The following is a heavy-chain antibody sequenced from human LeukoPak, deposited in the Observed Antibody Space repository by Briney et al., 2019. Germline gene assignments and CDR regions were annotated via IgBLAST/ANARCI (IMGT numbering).Heavy chain of an antibody. V-gene: IGHV3-7*01. Sequence: GSLRLSCAASGFTFSRYWMSWVRQAPGKGLEWVANIKQDGSEKYYVDSVKGRFTISRDNAKNSLYLQMNSLRAEDTAVYYCARIGYSSSCFDYWGQGTLVTVSS. CDR1: GFTFSRYW. CDR2: IKQDGSEK. J-gene: IGHJ4*02. CDR3: ARIGYSSSCFDY. D-gene: IGHD6-13*01.